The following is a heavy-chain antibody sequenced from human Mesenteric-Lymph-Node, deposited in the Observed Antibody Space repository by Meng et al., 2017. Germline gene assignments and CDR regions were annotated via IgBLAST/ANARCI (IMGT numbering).Heavy chain of an antibody. V-gene: IGHV4-34*01. CDR2: INHSGST. J-gene: IGHJ4*02. CDR1: GGSFSGYY. D-gene: IGHD2-15*01. Sequence: GSLRLSCAVYGGSFSGYYWSWIRQPPGKGLEWIGEINHSGSTNYNPSLKSRVTISVDTSKNQFSLKLSSVTAADTAVYYCARGPREDIVVVVATKRTTFDYWGQGTLVTVSS. CDR3: ARGPREDIVVVVATKRTTFDY.